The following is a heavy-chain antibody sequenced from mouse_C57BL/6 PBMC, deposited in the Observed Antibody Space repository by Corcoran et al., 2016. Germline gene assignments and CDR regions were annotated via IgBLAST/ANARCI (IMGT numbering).Heavy chain of an antibody. J-gene: IGHJ1*03. CDR3: ARPYYYGSRYWYFDV. V-gene: IGHV1-85*01. CDR1: GYTFTSYD. D-gene: IGHD1-1*01. CDR2: IYPRDGST. Sequence: QVQLQQSGPELVKPGASVKLSCKASGYTFTSYDITWVKQRPGQGLEWIGWIYPRDGSTKYNEKFKGKATLTVDTSSSTAYMELHSLTSEDSAVYFCARPYYYGSRYWYFDVWGTGTTVTVSS.